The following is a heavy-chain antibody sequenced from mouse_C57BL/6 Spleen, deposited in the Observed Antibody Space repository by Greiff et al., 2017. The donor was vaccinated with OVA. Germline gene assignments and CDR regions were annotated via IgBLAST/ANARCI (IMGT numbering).Heavy chain of an antibody. CDR1: GYTFTSYW. D-gene: IGHD1-1*01. CDR2: INPSSGYT. V-gene: IGHV1-7*01. J-gene: IGHJ1*03. Sequence: QVQLQQSGTELAKPGASVKLSCKASGYTFTSYWMHWVKQRPGQGLEWIGYINPSSGYTNYNQKFKDKATLTADKSSSTAYMQLSSLTSEDSAVYYCARLLLRGYFDVWGTGTTVTVSS. CDR3: ARLLLRGYFDV.